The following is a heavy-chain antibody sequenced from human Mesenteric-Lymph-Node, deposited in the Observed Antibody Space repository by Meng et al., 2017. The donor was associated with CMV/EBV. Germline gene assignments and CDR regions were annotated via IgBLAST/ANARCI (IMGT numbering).Heavy chain of an antibody. J-gene: IGHJ4*02. V-gene: IGHV3-7*01. Sequence: GESLKISCAASGFTFSSYWMSWVRQAPGKGLEWVANIKQDGSEKYYVGSVKGRFTISRDNAKNSLSLQMNSLRAEDTAVYYCARMYNGYDYYFDYWGQGTLVTVSS. CDR3: ARMYNGYDYYFDY. D-gene: IGHD5-12*01. CDR2: IKQDGSEK. CDR1: GFTFSSYW.